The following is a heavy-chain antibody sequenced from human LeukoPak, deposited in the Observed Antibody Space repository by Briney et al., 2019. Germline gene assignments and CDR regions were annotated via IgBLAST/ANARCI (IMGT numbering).Heavy chain of an antibody. J-gene: IGHJ6*03. CDR2: IIPIFGTA. CDR1: GGTFSSYA. V-gene: IGHV1-69*05. Sequence: SVKVSCTASGGTFSSYAISWVRQAPEQGLEWMGGIIPIFGTANYAQKFQGRVTITTDESTSTAYMELSSLRSEDTAVYYCARGAGYYYYMDVWGKGTTVTVS. CDR3: ARGAGYYYYMDV.